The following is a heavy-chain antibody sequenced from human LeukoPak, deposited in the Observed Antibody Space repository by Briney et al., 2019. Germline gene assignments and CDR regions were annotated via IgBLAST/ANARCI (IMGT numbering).Heavy chain of an antibody. D-gene: IGHD3-22*01. Sequence: SETLSLTCTVSGGSISSGGYYWTWIRQPPGEGLEWIGYIYYSGSTSYNPSLESRLTIAVDTSKNQFSLKLNSVTAADTAVYYCAYSSGQKEGAFDIWGQGTMVTVSS. J-gene: IGHJ3*02. CDR3: AYSSGQKEGAFDI. CDR2: IYYSGST. V-gene: IGHV4-31*03. CDR1: GGSISSGGYY.